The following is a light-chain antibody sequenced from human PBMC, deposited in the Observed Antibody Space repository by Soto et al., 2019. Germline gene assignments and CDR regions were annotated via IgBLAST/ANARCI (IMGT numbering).Light chain of an antibody. CDR2: AAS. V-gene: IGKV3-20*01. J-gene: IGKJ2*01. Sequence: EIVLTQSPGTLSLSPGERATLSCRASRSLSSSYVVWYQQKPGQAPRLLIYAASRRATGIPDRFSGSGSATEYTLTISRLESEDFAVYYCQQQGTFGQWTKLEIK. CDR1: RSLSSSY. CDR3: QQQGT.